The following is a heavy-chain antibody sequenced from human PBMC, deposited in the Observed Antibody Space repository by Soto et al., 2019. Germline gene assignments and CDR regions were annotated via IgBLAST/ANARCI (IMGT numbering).Heavy chain of an antibody. J-gene: IGHJ5*02. Sequence: SGTPSLTRPFSGGSISRGRYYLGWVRPPPGKGPEWIGTIYYSGSTYYHPSLRSRVTLSVDTSKNQFSLKLTSVTAADTAVYYCARLEGYCSGGTCYRTSGWFDPWGQGTPVTVSS. D-gene: IGHD2-15*01. CDR3: ARLEGYCSGGTCYRTSGWFDP. V-gene: IGHV4-39*01. CDR1: GGSISRGRYY. CDR2: IYYSGST.